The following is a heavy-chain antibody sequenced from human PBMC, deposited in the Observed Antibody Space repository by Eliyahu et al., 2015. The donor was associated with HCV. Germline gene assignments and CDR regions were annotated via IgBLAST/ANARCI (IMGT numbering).Heavy chain of an antibody. CDR2: FTSDGRST. CDR3: AQLYNMNV. Sequence: EVQLVESGGGLVQPGGSLRLSCVVFGSTFSENWMHWVRQAPGKGAGWGSRFTSDGRSTNYADSVKGRFTISRDNAKNTLYLQMRSLRPEDTAVYYCAQLYNMNVWGQGTTVTVSS. J-gene: IGHJ6*02. V-gene: IGHV3-74*01. CDR1: GSTFSENW. D-gene: IGHD3-10*01.